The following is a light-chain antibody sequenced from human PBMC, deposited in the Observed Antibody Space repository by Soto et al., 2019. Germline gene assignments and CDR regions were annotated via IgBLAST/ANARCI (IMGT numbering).Light chain of an antibody. Sequence: DIQMTQSPSSVSASVGDRVTITCRASPGIGSWLAWYQQKPGKAPKLLIYAASTLQSGVPSRFSGSGSATDFTLTISSLQPDDFATYYCQQANSFPLTFGGGTMLEIK. J-gene: IGKJ4*01. CDR2: AAS. CDR1: PGIGSW. V-gene: IGKV1-12*01. CDR3: QQANSFPLT.